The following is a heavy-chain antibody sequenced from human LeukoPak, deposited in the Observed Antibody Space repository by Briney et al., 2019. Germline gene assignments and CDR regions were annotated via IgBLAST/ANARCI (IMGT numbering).Heavy chain of an antibody. J-gene: IGHJ3*02. CDR3: AKGTFRAPSAFDI. V-gene: IGHV3-21*04. D-gene: IGHD3-10*01. CDR1: GFTFSSLS. CDR2: ISPSSSSI. Sequence: GGSLRLSCAASGFTFSSLSMSWVRQAPGTGLKWVSFISPSSSSIHYADSVRGRFTISRDNAKNSLYLQMNSLRAEDTALHYCAKGTFRAPSAFDIWGQGTMVTVSS.